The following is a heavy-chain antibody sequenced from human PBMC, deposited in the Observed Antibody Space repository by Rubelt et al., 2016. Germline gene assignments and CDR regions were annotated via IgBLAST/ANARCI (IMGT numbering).Heavy chain of an antibody. V-gene: IGHV1-2*02. CDR3: ARVERGNLDY. CDR1: GYTLTELS. Sequence: QVQLVQSGAEVKKPGASVKVSCKVSGYTLTELSMHWVRQAPGKGLEWMGWINPNSGGTRCDRKFQGRVPRARETSISTADMGLGRLRSDDTAVYYCARVERGNLDYWGQGTLVTVSS. J-gene: IGHJ4*02. CDR2: INPNSGGT.